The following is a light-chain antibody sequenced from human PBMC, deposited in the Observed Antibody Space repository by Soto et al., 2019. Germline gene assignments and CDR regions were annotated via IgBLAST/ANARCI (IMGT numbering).Light chain of an antibody. CDR2: LEGSGSY. V-gene: IGLV4-60*03. CDR3: ETWDSNTLV. Sequence: QPVLPQSSSASASLGSSVKLTCTLGSGHSSYIIAWHQQQPGKAPRYLMQLEGSGSYNKGSVVPDRFSGSSSGADRYRTIFNLQSADEADFYCETWDSNTLVFGPGTKLTVL. CDR1: SGHSSYI. J-gene: IGLJ1*01.